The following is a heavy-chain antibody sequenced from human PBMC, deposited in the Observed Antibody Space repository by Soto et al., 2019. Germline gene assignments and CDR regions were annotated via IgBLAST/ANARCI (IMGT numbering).Heavy chain of an antibody. CDR2: ISGSGTTI. D-gene: IGHD1-7*01. CDR3: ARSSGELPYFFDY. V-gene: IGHV3-48*01. Sequence: DVQLVESGGGMVQPGGSLRLSCAASGFSFNGDGMNWVRQAPGKGLEWVSYISGSGTTIYYADSVKGRFTFSRDNAKNSLYLHMNSLRAEDTAVYFCARSSGELPYFFDYWGQGTLVTVSS. J-gene: IGHJ4*02. CDR1: GFSFNGDG.